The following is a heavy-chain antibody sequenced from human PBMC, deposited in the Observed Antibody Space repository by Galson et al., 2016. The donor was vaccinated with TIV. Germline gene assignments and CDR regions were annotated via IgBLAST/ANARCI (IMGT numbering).Heavy chain of an antibody. V-gene: IGHV1-46*01. Sequence: SVKVSCKASGYKFTAYYLYWVRQAPGQGLERMGIINPSGGDTRYAQKFQGRVTMTRDTSTNTVYMELTSLTSEDTAVYYCAREWGIIMVTDSWRPAREFDPWGQGTLVTVSS. CDR1: GYKFTAYY. CDR2: INPSGGDT. D-gene: IGHD2-21*02. J-gene: IGHJ5*02. CDR3: AREWGIIMVTDSWRPAREFDP.